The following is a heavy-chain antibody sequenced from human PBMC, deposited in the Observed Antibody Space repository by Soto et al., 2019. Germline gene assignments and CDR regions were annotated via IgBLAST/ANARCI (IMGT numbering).Heavy chain of an antibody. V-gene: IGHV3-30*18. Sequence: QVQLVESGGGVVQPGRSLRLSCAAYGFTFSSYGMHWVRQAPGKGLEWVAVIIYDGSTKYYADSVKGRFTISRDNSKSTLYLQMNSLRAEDTAVYYCAKDRMGAGVRGYFDYWGQVALVTVSS. D-gene: IGHD3-10*01. CDR3: AKDRMGAGVRGYFDY. CDR1: GFTFSSYG. J-gene: IGHJ4*02. CDR2: IIYDGSTK.